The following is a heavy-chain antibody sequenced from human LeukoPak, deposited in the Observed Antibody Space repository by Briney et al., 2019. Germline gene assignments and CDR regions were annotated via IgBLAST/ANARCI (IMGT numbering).Heavy chain of an antibody. CDR2: IIPIFGTA. J-gene: IGHJ4*02. D-gene: IGHD2-21*02. CDR1: GGTFSSYA. CDR3: AREGDYCGGDCYSYDY. Sequence: GASVKVSCKASGGTFSSYAISRVRQAPGQGLEWMGGIIPIFGTANYAQKFQGRVTITADESTSTAYMELSSLRSEDTAVYYCAREGDYCGGDCYSYDYWGQGTLVTVSS. V-gene: IGHV1-69*13.